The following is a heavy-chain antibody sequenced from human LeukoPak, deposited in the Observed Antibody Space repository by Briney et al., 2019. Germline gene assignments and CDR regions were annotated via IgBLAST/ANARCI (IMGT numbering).Heavy chain of an antibody. CDR1: GGSISSYY. CDR3: ASNYDSSGYYSYYFDY. V-gene: IGHV4-4*07. Sequence: SETLSLTCTVSGGSISSYYWSWIRQPAGKGLEWIGRIYTSGSTTYNPSLKSRVTMSVDTSTNKFSLKLSSVTAADTAVYYCASNYDSSGYYSYYFDYWGQGTLVTVSS. D-gene: IGHD3-22*01. CDR2: IYTSGST. J-gene: IGHJ4*02.